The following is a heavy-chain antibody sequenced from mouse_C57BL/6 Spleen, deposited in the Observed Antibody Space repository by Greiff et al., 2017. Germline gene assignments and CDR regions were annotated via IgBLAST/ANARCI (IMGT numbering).Heavy chain of an antibody. CDR1: GFTFSDYG. V-gene: IGHV5-17*01. CDR2: ISSGSSTI. CDR3: ARDRTGTWFAY. D-gene: IGHD4-1*01. J-gene: IGHJ3*01. Sequence: EVMLVESGGGLVKPGGSLKLSCAASGFTFSDYGMHWVRQAPEKGLEWVAYISSGSSTIYYADTVKGRFTISRDNAKITLFLQMTSLRSEDTAMYYCARDRTGTWFAYWGQGTLVTVSA.